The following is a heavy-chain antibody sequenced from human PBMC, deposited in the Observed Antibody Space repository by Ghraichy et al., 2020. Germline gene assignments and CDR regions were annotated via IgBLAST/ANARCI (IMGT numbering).Heavy chain of an antibody. CDR3: AKNLRPNGSYASG. J-gene: IGHJ4*02. Sequence: GGSLRLSCAASGFIFTNYAMSWVRQAPGKGLEWVSGVTGPATITYYADSVKGRFTISRDNYKSTVYLQMNSVRAEDTAVYYCAKNLRPNGSYASGWGQGTLVAVSS. CDR2: VTGPATIT. D-gene: IGHD1-26*01. V-gene: IGHV3-23*01. CDR1: GFIFTNYA.